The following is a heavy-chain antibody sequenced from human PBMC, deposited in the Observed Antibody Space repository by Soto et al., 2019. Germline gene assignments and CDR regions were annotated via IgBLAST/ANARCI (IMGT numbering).Heavy chain of an antibody. J-gene: IGHJ6*02. CDR3: AIWSGPYYYYYGMDV. D-gene: IGHD3-3*01. CDR2: IVPILDTA. V-gene: IGHV1-69*13. Sequence: ASVKVSCKASGGTFNIYAITWVRQAPGQGLEWMGGIVPILDTANSAPKFQGRVTITADESTSTAYMELSSLRSEDTAVYYCAIWSGPYYYYYGMDVWGQGTTVTVSS. CDR1: GGTFNIYA.